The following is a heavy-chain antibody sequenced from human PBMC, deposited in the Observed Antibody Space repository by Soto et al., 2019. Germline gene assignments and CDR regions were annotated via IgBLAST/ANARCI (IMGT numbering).Heavy chain of an antibody. D-gene: IGHD3-9*01. V-gene: IGHV4-59*08. J-gene: IGHJ6*03. Sequence: SETLSLTCTVSGDSISSYSSSWIRQPPGKGLEWIGYIYYSGSTNYNPSLKSRVTISVDTSKNQFSLKLSSVTAADTAVYYCARRGVGYDILTGYVRDYYYMDVWGKGTTVTVSS. CDR1: GDSISSYS. CDR3: ARRGVGYDILTGYVRDYYYMDV. CDR2: IYYSGST.